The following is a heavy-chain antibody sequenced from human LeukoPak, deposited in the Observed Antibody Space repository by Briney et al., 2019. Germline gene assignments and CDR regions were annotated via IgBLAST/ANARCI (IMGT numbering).Heavy chain of an antibody. CDR1: GGSISNYY. CDR3: ARRTGYYDGFDY. J-gene: IGHJ4*02. Sequence: KPSETLSLTCTASGGSISNYYWSWIRQPPEKGLEWIGYIYNSGSSNYNPSLKSRVTISVDTSKSQFSLKLSCVTAADTAVYYCARRTGYYDGFDYWGQGTLVTVSS. V-gene: IGHV4-59*01. D-gene: IGHD3/OR15-3a*01. CDR2: IYNSGSS.